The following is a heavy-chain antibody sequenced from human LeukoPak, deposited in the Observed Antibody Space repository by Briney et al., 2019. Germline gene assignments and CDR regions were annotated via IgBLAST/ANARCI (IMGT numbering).Heavy chain of an antibody. J-gene: IGHJ3*02. D-gene: IGHD2-21*01. CDR1: NGPITSTKW. V-gene: IGHV4-4*02. Sequence: SGTLSLTCTVSNGPITSTKWWSWVRQPPGKGLEWIGEISHTGSTNYNPSFNSRVTMSVDKSKSQFSLNLKSVTAADTALYYCASSFLVVVVTYGFDIWGQGTVVTVSS. CDR2: ISHTGST. CDR3: ASSFLVVVVTYGFDI.